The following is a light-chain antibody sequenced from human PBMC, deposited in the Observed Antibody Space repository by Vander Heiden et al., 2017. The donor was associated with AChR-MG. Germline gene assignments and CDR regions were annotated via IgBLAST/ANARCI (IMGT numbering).Light chain of an antibody. CDR3: SSYTSTSTLWV. Sequence: QSALPQPASVAWSPGPPITISCTGTRSDVGGSDYVSWYQQHPGKAPKLMSDDVSKRRSGVSNRFSGSKSGNTAALTISGLQAEDEADYFCSSYTSTSTLWVFGGGTKVTVL. CDR2: DVS. CDR1: RSDVGGSDY. V-gene: IGLV2-14*03. J-gene: IGLJ3*02.